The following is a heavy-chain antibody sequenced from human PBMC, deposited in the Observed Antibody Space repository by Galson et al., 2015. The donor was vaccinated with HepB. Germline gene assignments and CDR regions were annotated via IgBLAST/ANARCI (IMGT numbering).Heavy chain of an antibody. V-gene: IGHV1-2*06. CDR3: ASSSGYSYGALDY. Sequence: SVKVSCKASGYTFTGYYMQWVRQAPGQGLEWMGRINPNGGGTNYAQKFQGRVTMTRDTSISTAYMELSRLRSDDTAVYYCASSSGYSYGALDYWGQGTLVTVSS. CDR2: INPNGGGT. J-gene: IGHJ4*02. D-gene: IGHD5-18*01. CDR1: GYTFTGYY.